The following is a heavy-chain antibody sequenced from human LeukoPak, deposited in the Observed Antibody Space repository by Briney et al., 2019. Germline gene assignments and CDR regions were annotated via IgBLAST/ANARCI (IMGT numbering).Heavy chain of an antibody. CDR3: ARGTVYGVFDI. CDR1: GFTFSSYW. CDR2: ISSDGTRT. Sequence: GWSLRLSCAASGFTFSSYWMHWVHPAPRKGLVWVSRISSDGTRTSYADSVKGRLTISRDNAKSTLYLQMNRLRTEHTAVYYCARGTVYGVFDIWGEGAMVTVSS. D-gene: IGHD2-8*01. V-gene: IGHV3-74*01. J-gene: IGHJ3*02.